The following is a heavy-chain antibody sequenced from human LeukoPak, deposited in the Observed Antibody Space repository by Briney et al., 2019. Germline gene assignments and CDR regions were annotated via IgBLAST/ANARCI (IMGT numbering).Heavy chain of an antibody. Sequence: ASVKVSCKASGYTFTSYDINWVRQATGQGLEWMGWMNPNSGNTGYAQKFQGRVTITRNTSISTAYMELSGLRSEDTAVYYCATHTRDYYDSSLGYWGQGTLVTVSS. V-gene: IGHV1-8*03. CDR3: ATHTRDYYDSSLGY. CDR2: MNPNSGNT. J-gene: IGHJ4*02. D-gene: IGHD3-22*01. CDR1: GYTFTSYD.